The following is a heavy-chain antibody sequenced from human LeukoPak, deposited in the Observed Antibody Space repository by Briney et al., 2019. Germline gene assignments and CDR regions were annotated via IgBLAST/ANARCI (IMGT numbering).Heavy chain of an antibody. J-gene: IGHJ4*02. CDR1: GFTVSSNY. Sequence: GGSLRLSCAASGFTVSSNYMSWVRQAPGKGLEWVSVIYSGGSTYYADSVKGRFSISRDNSKNTLYLQMNSLRAEDTAVYYCARDEEDCSSTSCYTGRSYWGQGTLVTVSS. CDR3: ARDEEDCSSTSCYTGRSY. V-gene: IGHV3-66*02. CDR2: IYSGGST. D-gene: IGHD2-2*02.